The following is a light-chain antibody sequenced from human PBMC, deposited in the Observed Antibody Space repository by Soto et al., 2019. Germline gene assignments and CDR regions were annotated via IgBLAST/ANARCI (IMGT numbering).Light chain of an antibody. V-gene: IGKV3-20*01. CDR2: GVS. Sequence: IVLTQSPGTLSLSPGERATLSCRASQSVTSNYLAWYQQKPGQAPRLLFYGVSSRATGIPDRFSGSGSGTDFTLTISRLEPEDFAVYYCQHMGRFGQGTKVEIK. J-gene: IGKJ1*01. CDR3: QHMGR. CDR1: QSVTSNY.